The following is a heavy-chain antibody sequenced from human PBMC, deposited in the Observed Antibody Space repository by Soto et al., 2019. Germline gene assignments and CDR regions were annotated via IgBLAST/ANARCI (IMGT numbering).Heavy chain of an antibody. CDR1: NASISASSDC. Sequence: SETLSLTCTVSNASISASSDCWDWIRQPPGKGLEWIGSIYYRGTTYYNPSLKSRVTMSVDTSKNQFSLNLSSVIAADPAVYFCARRLVAYGRSAYWRHGTLVTVSS. D-gene: IGHD2-2*01. CDR3: ARRLVAYGRSAY. J-gene: IGHJ4*01. V-gene: IGHV4-39*01. CDR2: IYYRGTT.